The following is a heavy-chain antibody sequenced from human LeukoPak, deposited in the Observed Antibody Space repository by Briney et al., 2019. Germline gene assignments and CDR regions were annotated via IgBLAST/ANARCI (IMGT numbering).Heavy chain of an antibody. Sequence: SETLSLTCTVSGGSISSYYWSWIRQPPGRGLEWIGYIYYSGSTNYNPSLKSRVTISVDTSKNQFSLQLNSVTPEDTAVYYCVRSSSGWYFYYYYMDVWGKGTTVTVSS. J-gene: IGHJ6*03. D-gene: IGHD6-19*01. CDR2: IYYSGST. CDR1: GGSISSYY. CDR3: VRSSSGWYFYYYYMDV. V-gene: IGHV4-59*12.